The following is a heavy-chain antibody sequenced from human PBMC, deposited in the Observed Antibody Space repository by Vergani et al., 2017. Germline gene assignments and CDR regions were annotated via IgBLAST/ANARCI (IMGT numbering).Heavy chain of an antibody. D-gene: IGHD6-6*01. Sequence: QVQLVQSGAEVKKPGASVKVSCKASGYTFTSYYMHWVRQAPGQGLEWMGIINPSGGSTSYAQKFQGRVTITADGSTSTAYMELSSLRSEDTAVYYCATATEYSSSFLRYLECYFDYWGQGTLVTVSS. CDR2: INPSGGST. J-gene: IGHJ4*02. CDR3: ATATEYSSSFLRYLECYFDY. V-gene: IGHV1-46*01. CDR1: GYTFTSYY.